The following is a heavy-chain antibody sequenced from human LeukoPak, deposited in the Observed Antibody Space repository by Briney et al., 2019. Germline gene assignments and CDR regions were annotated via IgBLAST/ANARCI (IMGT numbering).Heavy chain of an antibody. Sequence: ASVKVYCKASGYTFTGYYLHWVRQAPGQGLEWMGWIHPKSGDTHYAQKFLGRVTLTRDTSTTIVYMELRWLTSDDTAVYYCARDRSNYYYYYGMDVWGQGTTVTVSS. J-gene: IGHJ6*02. CDR1: GYTFTGYY. CDR3: ARDRSNYYYYYGMDV. CDR2: IHPKSGDT. V-gene: IGHV1-2*02.